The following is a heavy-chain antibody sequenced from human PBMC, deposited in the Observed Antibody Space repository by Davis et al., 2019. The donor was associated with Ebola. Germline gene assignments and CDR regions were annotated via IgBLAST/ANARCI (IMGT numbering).Heavy chain of an antibody. CDR2: ISSSSSTI. D-gene: IGHD1-26*01. V-gene: IGHV3-11*04. CDR3: ARVVGGSHTHFDY. Sequence: GESLKISCAASGFTFSDYYMSWIRQAPGKGLEWVSYISSSSSTIYYADSVKGRFTISRDNAKNSLYLQMNSLRDEDTAVYYCARVVGGSHTHFDYWGQGTLVTVSS. J-gene: IGHJ4*02. CDR1: GFTFSDYY.